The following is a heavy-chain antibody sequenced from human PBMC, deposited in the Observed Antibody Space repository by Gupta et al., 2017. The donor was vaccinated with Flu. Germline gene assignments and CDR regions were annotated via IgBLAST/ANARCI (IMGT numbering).Heavy chain of an antibody. D-gene: IGHD5-18*01. V-gene: IGHV3-30*18. CDR1: GFSVSTYG. Sequence: QVHRVESGGGVVQPGRSLRLPCLVSGFSVSTYGMHWVRQARGKGLEWVAVISYDGSSKYYADSVKGRFTISRDNSKNTLYLQMNSLRTEDTAVYYCAEDRRRYSYAYGMDVWGQGTTVTVS. CDR3: AEDRRRYSYAYGMDV. J-gene: IGHJ6*02. CDR2: ISYDGSSK.